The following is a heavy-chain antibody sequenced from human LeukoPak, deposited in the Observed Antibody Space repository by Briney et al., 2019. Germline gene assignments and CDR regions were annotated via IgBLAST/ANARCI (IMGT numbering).Heavy chain of an antibody. J-gene: IGHJ6*03. Sequence: SETLSLTCDVSGGSLLSTGWWSWVRQPPEKGLEWIGEIYHSGTTKYNPSLKSRVTISVDKSKNQFSLKLSSVTAADTAAYYCARVRLVGSAPPYYNYYYMDVWGKGTTVTVSS. V-gene: IGHV4-4*02. CDR3: ARVRLVGSAPPYYNYYYMDV. CDR2: IYHSGTT. CDR1: GGSLLSTGW. D-gene: IGHD1-26*01.